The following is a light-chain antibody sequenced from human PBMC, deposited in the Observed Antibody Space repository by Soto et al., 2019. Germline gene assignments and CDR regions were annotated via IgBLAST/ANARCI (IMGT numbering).Light chain of an antibody. V-gene: IGLV2-14*03. J-gene: IGLJ1*01. CDR2: DVS. CDR1: SSDVGRYNY. CDR3: SSFTSSSTFV. Sequence: QSALAQPASVSGSRGQSITISCTGTSSDVGRYNYVSWFQQHPGKVPKLIIYDVSNWPSGVSDRFSGSNSGNTASLTISGLHPEDEADYYCSSFTSSSTFVFGTGTKLTVL.